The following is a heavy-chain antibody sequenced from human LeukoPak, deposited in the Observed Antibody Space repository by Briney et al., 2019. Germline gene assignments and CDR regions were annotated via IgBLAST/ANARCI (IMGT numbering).Heavy chain of an antibody. CDR3: ARDPVSVGLRINSDF. CDR2: VSNDGGNK. CDR1: GFPFSSYA. Sequence: GGSLRLSCAASGFPFSSYAMLWVRQAPGKGREWVALVSNDGGNKYHADSVKGRFTISRDNSKNTLYLQMNSLRAEDTAVYYCARDPVSVGLRINSDFWGQGTLVTVSS. J-gene: IGHJ4*02. D-gene: IGHD3-3*01. V-gene: IGHV3-30-3*01.